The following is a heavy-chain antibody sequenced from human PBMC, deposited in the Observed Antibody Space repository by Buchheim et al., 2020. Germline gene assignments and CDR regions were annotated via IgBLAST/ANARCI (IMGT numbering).Heavy chain of an antibody. D-gene: IGHD6-19*01. CDR1: GGTFTSQS. Sequence: QVQLVQSGAEVKKPGSSVRVSCKVSGGTFTSQSISWVRQAPGQGLEWMGRIIPILGVPNYAPKFQGRLTFTADKSTSTGYMDLSSLTSDDTAVYYCATSAREVAVAGGPNWFDPWGQGTL. CDR2: IIPILGVP. CDR3: ATSAREVAVAGGPNWFDP. J-gene: IGHJ5*02. V-gene: IGHV1-69*02.